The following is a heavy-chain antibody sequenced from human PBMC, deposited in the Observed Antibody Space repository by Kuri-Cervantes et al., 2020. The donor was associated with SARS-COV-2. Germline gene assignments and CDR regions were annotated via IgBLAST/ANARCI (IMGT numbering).Heavy chain of an antibody. Sequence: GESLKISCAVSGFTFTSHAMHWVRQAPGSGLEWVALISYDGNNKFYADSVKGRFTISRDNAKKSLYLQMNSLRAEDTAVYYCARARVLPTYFDYWGQGTLVTVSS. D-gene: IGHD2/OR15-2a*01. CDR3: ARARVLPTYFDY. CDR1: GFTFTSHA. J-gene: IGHJ4*02. V-gene: IGHV3-30*03. CDR2: ISYDGNNK.